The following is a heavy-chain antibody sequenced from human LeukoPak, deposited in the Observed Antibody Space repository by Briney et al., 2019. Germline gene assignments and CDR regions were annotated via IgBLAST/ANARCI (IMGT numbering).Heavy chain of an antibody. J-gene: IGHJ5*02. CDR3: ARDRDANYDFWSGYPQFDP. CDR2: INPSGGST. Sequence: ASVKVSCKASGYSFTSYYMHWVRQAPGQGLEWMGIINPSGGSTSYAQKFQGRVTMTRDTSTSTVYMELSSLRSEDRAVHYCARDRDANYDFWSGYPQFDPWGQGTLVTVSS. D-gene: IGHD3-3*01. V-gene: IGHV1-46*01. CDR1: GYSFTSYY.